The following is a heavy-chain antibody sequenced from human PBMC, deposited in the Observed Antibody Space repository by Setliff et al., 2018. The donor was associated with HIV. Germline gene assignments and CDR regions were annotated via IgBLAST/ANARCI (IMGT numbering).Heavy chain of an antibody. D-gene: IGHD3-22*01. CDR1: GGFISSYY. Sequence: PSETLSLTCTVSGGFISSYYWSWIRQPPGKGLEWIGYIYYSGSTYYNPSLKSRVTISVDTSKNQFSLKLSSVTAADTAVYYCARFIVVLDAFDIWGQGTMVTVSS. CDR2: IYYSGST. V-gene: IGHV4-30-4*08. CDR3: ARFIVVLDAFDI. J-gene: IGHJ3*02.